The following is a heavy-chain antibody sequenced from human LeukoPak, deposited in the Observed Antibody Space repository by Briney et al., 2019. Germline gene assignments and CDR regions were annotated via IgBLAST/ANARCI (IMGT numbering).Heavy chain of an antibody. D-gene: IGHD6-13*01. CDR3: AKDFDGSTWFGRNYMDV. J-gene: IGHJ6*03. V-gene: IGHV3-23*01. CDR1: GFTFSSYA. Sequence: PGGSLRLSCAASGFTFSSYAMSWVRQALGKGLEWVSAISGSGGSTYYADSVKGRFTISRDNSKNTLYLQMNSLRAEDTAVYYCAKDFDGSTWFGRNYMDVWGKGTTVTVSS. CDR2: ISGSGGST.